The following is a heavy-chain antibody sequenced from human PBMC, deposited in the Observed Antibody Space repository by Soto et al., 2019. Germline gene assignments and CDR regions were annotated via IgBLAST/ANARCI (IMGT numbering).Heavy chain of an antibody. V-gene: IGHV1-69*13. CDR1: GGTFSGYA. D-gene: IGHD2-15*01. J-gene: IGHJ6*02. Sequence: GASVKVSCKASGGTFSGYAISWVRQAPGQGLEWMGGIIPIFGTANYAQKFQGRVTITADESTSTAYMELSSLRSEDTAVYYCARGSSVVVVAANYYYYGMDVWGQGTTVTVSS. CDR2: IIPIFGTA. CDR3: ARGSSVVVVAANYYYYGMDV.